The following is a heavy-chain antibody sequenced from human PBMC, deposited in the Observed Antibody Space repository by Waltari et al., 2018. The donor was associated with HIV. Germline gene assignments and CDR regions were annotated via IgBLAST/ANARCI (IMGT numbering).Heavy chain of an antibody. CDR3: ARPRYSGYDYPTFLDY. CDR2: INTGGSSI. Sequence: QVQLVESGGGLVKPGGSLRLSCAAPGFTFGDSYITWVRQAPGKGLESVSYINTGGSSIYYTDSVKGRFTISRDNAKNSLYLQMDNLRGEDTAVYYCARPRYSGYDYPTFLDYWGQGNPVTVSS. D-gene: IGHD5-12*01. CDR1: GFTFGDSY. V-gene: IGHV3-11*01. J-gene: IGHJ4*02.